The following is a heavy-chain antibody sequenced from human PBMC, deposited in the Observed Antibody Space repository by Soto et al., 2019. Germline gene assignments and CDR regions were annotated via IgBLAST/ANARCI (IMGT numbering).Heavy chain of an antibody. CDR3: ARGNTVTSRRFHY. V-gene: IGHV4-61*01. CDR2: IYYSGST. Sequence: QVQLQESGPGLVKPSETLSLTCTVSGGSVSSGSYYWSWIRQPPGKGLEWIGDIYYSGSTNYNPSLKRGVPISVDTSKNQLSLKLSSVTAADTAVYYCARGNTVTSRRFHYWGQGTLVTVSS. D-gene: IGHD4-17*01. CDR1: GGSVSSGSYY. J-gene: IGHJ4*02.